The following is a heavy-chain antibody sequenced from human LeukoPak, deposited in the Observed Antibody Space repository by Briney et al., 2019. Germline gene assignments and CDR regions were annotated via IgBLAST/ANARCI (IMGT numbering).Heavy chain of an antibody. V-gene: IGHV3-23*01. CDR2: ISGSGGST. CDR1: GFTVSSNY. D-gene: IGHD3-22*01. CDR3: AKAVPYYYDSSGYPFDY. Sequence: GGSLRLSCAASGFTVSSNYMSWVRQAPGKGLEWVSAISGSGGSTYYADSVKGRFTISRDNSKNTLYLQMNSLRAEDTAVYYCAKAVPYYYDSSGYPFDYWGQGTLVTVSS. J-gene: IGHJ4*02.